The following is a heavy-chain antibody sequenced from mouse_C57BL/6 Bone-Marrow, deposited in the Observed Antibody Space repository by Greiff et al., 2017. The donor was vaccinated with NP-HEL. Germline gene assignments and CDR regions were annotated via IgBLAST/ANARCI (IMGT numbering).Heavy chain of an antibody. V-gene: IGHV2-2*01. Sequence: VMLVESGPGLVQPSQSLSITCTVSGFSLTSYGVHWVRQSPGKGLEWLGVLWSGGSTDYNAAFISRLSISKDNSKSQVFCKMNRLQADDTARYYCASYYYGSSLNYYAMDYWGQGTSGTVSS. D-gene: IGHD1-1*01. J-gene: IGHJ4*01. CDR2: LWSGGST. CDR1: GFSLTSYG. CDR3: ASYYYGSSLNYYAMDY.